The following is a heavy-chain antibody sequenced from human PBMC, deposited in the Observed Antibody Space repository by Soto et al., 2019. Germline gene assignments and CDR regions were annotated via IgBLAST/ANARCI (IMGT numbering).Heavy chain of an antibody. D-gene: IGHD3-3*01. CDR3: ARGLRFLEWLLYRFFKFDP. V-gene: IGHV4-34*01. Sequence: SETLSLTCAVYGGSFSGYYWSWIRQPPGKGLEWIGEINHSGSTNYNPSLKSRVTISVDTSKNQFSLKLSSVTAADTAVYYCARGLRFLEWLLYRFFKFDPWGQGTLVTVSS. CDR1: GGSFSGYY. J-gene: IGHJ5*02. CDR2: INHSGST.